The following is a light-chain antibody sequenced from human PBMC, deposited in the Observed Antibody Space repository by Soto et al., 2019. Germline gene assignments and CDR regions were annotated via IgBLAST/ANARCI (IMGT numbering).Light chain of an antibody. CDR1: RNVSIY. CDR3: QQSYKMPS. V-gene: IGKV1-39*01. CDR2: ATS. Sequence: EIPLTQSPSSLAASVGDRLTLTCRASRNVSIYLNWYQHKPGKGPTLLIHATSNLQIGVPSRFSGSGSGTDFTLTISSLEPGDFGTYYCQQSYKMPSFGQGTRLEIK. J-gene: IGKJ5*01.